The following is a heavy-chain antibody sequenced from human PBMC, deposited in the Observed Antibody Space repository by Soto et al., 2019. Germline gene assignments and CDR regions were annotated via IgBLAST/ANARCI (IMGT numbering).Heavy chain of an antibody. Sequence: PGGSLRLSCAASGFTFSSYAMSWVRQAPGKGLEWVSAISGSGGSTYYADSVKGRFTISRDNSKNTLYLQMNSLRAEDTAVYYCAKDVYSGYDYGGWRYWGQGTLVTVSS. D-gene: IGHD5-12*01. V-gene: IGHV3-23*01. CDR1: GFTFSSYA. CDR2: ISGSGGST. CDR3: AKDVYSGYDYGGWRY. J-gene: IGHJ4*02.